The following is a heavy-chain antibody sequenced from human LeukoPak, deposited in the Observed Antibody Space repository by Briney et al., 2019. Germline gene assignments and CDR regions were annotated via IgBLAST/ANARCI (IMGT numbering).Heavy chain of an antibody. CDR2: ISGSGGST. D-gene: IGHD2-2*01. J-gene: IGHJ4*02. CDR3: AKALPRTLNGFDY. V-gene: IGHV3-23*01. Sequence: GGSLRLSCAASGFTFSSYDMNWVRQAPGKGLEWVSAISGSGGSTYYADSVKGRFTISRDNSKNTLYLQMNSLRAEDTPVYYFAKALPRTLNGFDYGGQGTLVT. CDR1: GFTFSSYD.